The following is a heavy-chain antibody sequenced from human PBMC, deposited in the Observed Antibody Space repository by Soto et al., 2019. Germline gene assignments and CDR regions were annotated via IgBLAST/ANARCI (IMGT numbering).Heavy chain of an antibody. D-gene: IGHD5-12*01. CDR3: ARGGRWLFDY. V-gene: IGHV4-4*02. CDR2: IYHRGST. Sequence: QVQLEESGPGLVKPSGTLSLTCAVSGGSISTDNWWSWVRQAPGKGLEWVGEIYHRGSTNYNPSLKSRLTISIDKSKDQFSLDVRSVTAADTAVYYCARGGRWLFDYWGQGTLVTVSS. J-gene: IGHJ4*02. CDR1: GGSISTDNW.